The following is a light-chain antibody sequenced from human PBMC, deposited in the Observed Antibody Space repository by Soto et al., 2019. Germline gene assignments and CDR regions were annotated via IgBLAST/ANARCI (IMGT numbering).Light chain of an antibody. Sequence: EIGLTQSPGTLSLSPGERATLSCMGSQSVSSSYLAWYQQKPGQAPRLLIYGASSRATGIPDRFSGSGSGTDFTLTISRLEPEDFAVYYCQQYGSSPGFTFGPGTTVDNK. CDR3: QQYGSSPGFT. CDR1: QSVSSSY. V-gene: IGKV3-20*01. J-gene: IGKJ3*01. CDR2: GAS.